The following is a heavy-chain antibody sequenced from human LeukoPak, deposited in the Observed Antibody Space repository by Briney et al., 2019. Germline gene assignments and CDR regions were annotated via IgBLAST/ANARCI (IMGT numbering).Heavy chain of an antibody. CDR3: AKAMAGSTYYFDS. CDR2: ISGSGGTT. V-gene: IGHV3-23*01. D-gene: IGHD6-19*01. J-gene: IGHJ4*02. Sequence: GGSLRLSCAASGFTFSSYAMSWVRQAPGKGLEWVSVISGSGGTTYYADSVKGRFTISRDNSKNTLDLQMNSLRVEDTAVYYCAKAMAGSTYYFDSWGQGTLVTVSS. CDR1: GFTFSSYA.